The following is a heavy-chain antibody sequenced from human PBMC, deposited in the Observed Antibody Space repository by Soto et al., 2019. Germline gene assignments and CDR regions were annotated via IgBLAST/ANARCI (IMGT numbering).Heavy chain of an antibody. CDR1: GGSISSYY. CDR2: IYYSGST. CDR3: ARVGGGYYDSSGYYFGY. D-gene: IGHD3-22*01. V-gene: IGHV4-59*01. Sequence: SETLSLTCTVSGGSISSYYWIWIRQPPGKELEWIGYIYYSGSTNYNPSLKSRVTISVDTSKNQFSLKLSSVTAADTAVYYCARVGGGYYDSSGYYFGYWGQGTLVTVSS. J-gene: IGHJ4*02.